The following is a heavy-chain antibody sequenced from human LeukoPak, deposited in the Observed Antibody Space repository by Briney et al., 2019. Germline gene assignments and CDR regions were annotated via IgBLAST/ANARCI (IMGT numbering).Heavy chain of an antibody. CDR2: IYTSGST. Sequence: PSETLSLTCTVSGGSISSYYWSWIRQPAGKGLEWIGRIYTSGSTNYNPSLKSRVTMSVDTSKNRFSLKLSSVTAADTAVYYCARDDNDFWSGIDAFDIWGQGTMVTVSS. CDR3: ARDDNDFWSGIDAFDI. D-gene: IGHD3-3*01. J-gene: IGHJ3*02. CDR1: GGSISSYY. V-gene: IGHV4-4*07.